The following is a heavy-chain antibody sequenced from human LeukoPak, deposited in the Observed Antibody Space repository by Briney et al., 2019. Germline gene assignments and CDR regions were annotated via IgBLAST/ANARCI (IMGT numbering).Heavy chain of an antibody. CDR2: ISYDGSNK. Sequence: PGGSLRLSCAASGFTFSSYAMHWVRQAPGKGLEWVAVISYDGSNKYYADSVKGRFTISKDNSKNTLYLQMNSLRAEDTPVYYCARGDYYDSSGSYLFDYWGQGTLVTVSS. CDR3: ARGDYYDSSGSYLFDY. CDR1: GFTFSSYA. J-gene: IGHJ4*02. D-gene: IGHD3-22*01. V-gene: IGHV3-30*01.